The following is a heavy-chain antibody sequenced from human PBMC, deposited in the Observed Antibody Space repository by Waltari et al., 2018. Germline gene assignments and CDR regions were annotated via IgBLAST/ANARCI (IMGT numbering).Heavy chain of an antibody. J-gene: IGHJ4*02. V-gene: IGHV3-30*02. CDR3: AKDAFGNTYLDF. Sequence: QVNLVESGGGVVQPGGSLRLSCATSGFTFSNFGMHWVRQAPGNGLEWVALFWFYGSDKFYADSVRGRFTISRDNSARTLYLDMDSLRLDDTAMYYCAKDAFGNTYLDFWGQGTLVTVSS. CDR1: GFTFSNFG. D-gene: IGHD2-2*02. CDR2: FWFYGSDK.